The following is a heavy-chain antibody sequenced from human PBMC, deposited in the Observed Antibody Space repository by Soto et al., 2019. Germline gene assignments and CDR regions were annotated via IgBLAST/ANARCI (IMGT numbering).Heavy chain of an antibody. Sequence: PSQTLSLTCAISGDSVSSNSAAWNWIRQSPSRGLEWLGRTYYRSKWYNDYAVSVKSRITINPDTSKNQFSLQLNSVTPEDTAVYYCARYLIGRGGEPKGGAFDIWGQGTMVTVSS. J-gene: IGHJ3*02. D-gene: IGHD1-26*01. CDR3: ARYLIGRGGEPKGGAFDI. CDR1: GDSVSSNSAA. V-gene: IGHV6-1*01. CDR2: TYYRSKWYN.